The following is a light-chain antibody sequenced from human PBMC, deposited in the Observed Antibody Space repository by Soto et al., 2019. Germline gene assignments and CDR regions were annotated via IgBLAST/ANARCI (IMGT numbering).Light chain of an antibody. CDR1: QSVTYH. Sequence: IQMTQFPSSLSASVGDRVTITCRASQSVTYHLNWYQHKPGKAPKVLIYGASSPESGVPSRFSASGSGTEFTLTITDLHPDDFATYYCQQSYSPPWYTFGQGTKMDIK. V-gene: IGKV1-39*01. CDR3: QQSYSPPWYT. J-gene: IGKJ2*01. CDR2: GAS.